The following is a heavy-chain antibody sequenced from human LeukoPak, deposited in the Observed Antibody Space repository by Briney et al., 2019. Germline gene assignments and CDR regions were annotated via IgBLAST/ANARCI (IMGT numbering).Heavy chain of an antibody. J-gene: IGHJ3*02. Sequence: PGGSLRLSCAASGFTFSSYEMNWVRQAPGKGLEWVSYISSSGSTIYYADSVKGRFTISRDNAKNSLYLQMNSLRADDTAVYYCTRYPRITMVRGVIITSDAFDIWGQGTMVTVSS. V-gene: IGHV3-48*03. CDR3: TRYPRITMVRGVIITSDAFDI. CDR1: GFTFSSYE. CDR2: ISSSGSTI. D-gene: IGHD3-10*01.